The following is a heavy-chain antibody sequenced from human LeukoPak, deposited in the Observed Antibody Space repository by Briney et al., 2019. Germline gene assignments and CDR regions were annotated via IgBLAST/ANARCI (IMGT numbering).Heavy chain of an antibody. Sequence: ASVKVSCKASGYTFTGYYMHWVRQAPGQGLEWMGRINLNSGGTNYAQKFQGRVTMTRDTSISTAYMELSRLRSDDTAVYYCARDRGLFKFGGVIAAIYWGQGTLVTVSS. CDR2: INLNSGGT. D-gene: IGHD3-16*02. J-gene: IGHJ4*02. V-gene: IGHV1-2*06. CDR3: ARDRGLFKFGGVIAAIY. CDR1: GYTFTGYY.